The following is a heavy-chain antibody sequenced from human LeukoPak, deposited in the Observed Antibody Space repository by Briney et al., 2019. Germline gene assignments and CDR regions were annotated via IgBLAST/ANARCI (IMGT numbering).Heavy chain of an antibody. J-gene: IGHJ4*02. Sequence: GASVKVSCKASGYTFTSNGISWVRQVPGQGLEWMGWISAYNGNTNYAQKFQGRVTMTTDTSTSAACMELRSLRSDDTAVYYCARDQQWLDPARHGFDYWGQGTLVTVSS. D-gene: IGHD6-19*01. V-gene: IGHV1-18*01. CDR1: GYTFTSNG. CDR2: ISAYNGNT. CDR3: ARDQQWLDPARHGFDY.